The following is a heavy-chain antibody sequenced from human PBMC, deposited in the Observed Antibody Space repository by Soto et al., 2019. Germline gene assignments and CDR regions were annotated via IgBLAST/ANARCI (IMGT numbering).Heavy chain of an antibody. V-gene: IGHV4-34*01. CDR1: GKSFSGYY. CDR3: AARNWNFYYYYALDV. CDR2: INHSGST. D-gene: IGHD1-1*01. Sequence: SSETLSLTCAFYGKSFSGYYWSLIRQPPGKGLEWIGEINHSGSTNYNPSLKTRVTISVDTSKNQFSLRLTSVTAADTAVYYCAARNWNFYYYYALDVWGQGTTVTVSS. J-gene: IGHJ6*02.